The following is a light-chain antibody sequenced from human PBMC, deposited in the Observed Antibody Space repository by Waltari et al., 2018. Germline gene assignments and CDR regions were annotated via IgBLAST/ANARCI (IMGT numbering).Light chain of an antibody. CDR1: SSDVGAYNY. J-gene: IGLJ1*01. V-gene: IGLV2-8*01. Sequence: QSALTQPPSASGSPGQSVTLPCPGTSSDVGAYNYVSWYQQPPGQGPKLLIYEVTKRPPGVPDRFSGSKSGNTASLTVSGLQAEDEADYYCTSYAGSKNVFGTGTKVTVL. CDR3: TSYAGSKNV. CDR2: EVT.